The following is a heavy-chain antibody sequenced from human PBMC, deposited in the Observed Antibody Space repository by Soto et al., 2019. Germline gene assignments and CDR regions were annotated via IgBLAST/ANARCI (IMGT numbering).Heavy chain of an antibody. CDR3: ARDQGGEFLKGSGMDV. J-gene: IGHJ6*02. CDR1: GDSISRYY. Sequence: QVQLQESGPGLVKPSETLSLTCTVSGDSISRYYWSWIRLSPGKGLEWIGYIYYSGETNYNPSVKSRVTIAVDRTENQFSLKLSSVTAADTAVYYCARDQGGEFLKGSGMDVLGQGTTVTVSS. CDR2: IYYSGET. D-gene: IGHD3-10*01. V-gene: IGHV4-59*01.